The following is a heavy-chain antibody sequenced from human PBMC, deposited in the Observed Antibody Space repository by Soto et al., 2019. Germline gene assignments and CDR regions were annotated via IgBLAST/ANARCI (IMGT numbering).Heavy chain of an antibody. V-gene: IGHV1-69*12. D-gene: IGHD5-12*01. Sequence: QVQLVQSGAEVRQPASSVKVSCKTSGGTFSSYAISWVRQAPGQGLEWMGGIVPIVGTTTYAQKFQGRVTITADEATSTAYMQLSRLRSDDTAVYYXVRVXAIPGYPDHWGQGTLVTVSS. CDR1: GGTFSSYA. CDR3: VRVXAIPGYPDH. CDR2: IVPIVGTT. J-gene: IGHJ4*02.